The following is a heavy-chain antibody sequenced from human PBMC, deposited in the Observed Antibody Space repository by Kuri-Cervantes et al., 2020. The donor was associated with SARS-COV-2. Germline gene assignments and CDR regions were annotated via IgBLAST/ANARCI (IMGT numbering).Heavy chain of an antibody. J-gene: IGHJ4*01. V-gene: IGHV4-59*01. CDR3: ARASTSFDD. CDR2: IYYDGST. Sequence: SETLALTCTVPGGSISSYYWSWIRQPQGKGLEWIGHIYYDGSTNYKTSLKGRVTISLDTSKNQFSLKVDSVTAADTAVYYCARASTSFDDWGHGTLVTVSS. CDR1: GGSISSYY.